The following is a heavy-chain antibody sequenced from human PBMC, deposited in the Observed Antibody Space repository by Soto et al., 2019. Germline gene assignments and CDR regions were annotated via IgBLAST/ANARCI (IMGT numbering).Heavy chain of an antibody. J-gene: IGHJ6*02. CDR3: AKGAGDRLSLGMDV. Sequence: QVHLVESGGGVVQPGWSLRLSCAASGFSISDYGMEWVRQAPGKGLGWVALISYDGNNTYYADSVKGRFTISRDNSKDTLFLQMTGLRAEDTAVYYCAKGAGDRLSLGMDVWGQGTTVTVSS. V-gene: IGHV3-30*18. D-gene: IGHD1-26*01. CDR2: ISYDGNNT. CDR1: GFSISDYG.